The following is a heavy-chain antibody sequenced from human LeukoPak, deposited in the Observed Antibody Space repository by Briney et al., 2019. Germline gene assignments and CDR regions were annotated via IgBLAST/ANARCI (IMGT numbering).Heavy chain of an antibody. CDR1: GFTFSNYE. Sequence: GGSLRLSCAASGFTFSNYEMHWVRQAPGKGLEWVSYISSSGSDIYYADSVKGRFTISRDNTKNSLYLHMNSLRAEDTAVYYCARDYGGSSPFDYWGQGTLVTVSS. CDR2: ISSSGSDI. V-gene: IGHV3-48*03. CDR3: ARDYGGSSPFDY. D-gene: IGHD4-23*01. J-gene: IGHJ4*02.